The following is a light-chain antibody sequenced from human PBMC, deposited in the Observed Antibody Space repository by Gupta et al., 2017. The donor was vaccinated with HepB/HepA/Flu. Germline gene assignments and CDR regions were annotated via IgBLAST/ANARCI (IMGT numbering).Light chain of an antibody. Sequence: QSALTQPPSVSGSPGQSVTISCTGTSSDVGSYNRVSWYQQPPGTAPKLMIYEVSNRPSGVPDRLSGSKSDNTASLTISGLQAEDEADYYCSSYTSSSTLVFGGGTKLTVL. J-gene: IGLJ2*01. CDR1: SSDVGSYNR. CDR3: SSYTSSSTLV. CDR2: EVS. V-gene: IGLV2-18*02.